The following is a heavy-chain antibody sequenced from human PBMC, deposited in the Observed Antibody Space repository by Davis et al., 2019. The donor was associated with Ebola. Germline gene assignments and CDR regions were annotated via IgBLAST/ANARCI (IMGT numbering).Heavy chain of an antibody. V-gene: IGHV3-30*18. CDR2: ISYDGSNK. Sequence: GESLKISCAASGFTFSSYGMHWVRQAPGKGLAWVAVISYDGSNKYYADSVKGRFTISRDNSKNTLYLQMNSLRYEDTAVYYGGKDATVTLDYWGQGTLVTVSS. D-gene: IGHD4-17*01. J-gene: IGHJ4*02. CDR3: GKDATVTLDY. CDR1: GFTFSSYG.